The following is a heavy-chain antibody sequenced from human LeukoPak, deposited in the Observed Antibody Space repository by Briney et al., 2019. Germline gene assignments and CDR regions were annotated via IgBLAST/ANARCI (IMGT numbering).Heavy chain of an antibody. CDR2: VYYTGST. Sequence: PSQTLSLTCTVSGGSISSSYWGWIRHHPGKGLESLGSVYYTGSTYHNPSLKSRVTMSIDTSRNQFSLKLSSVTAADTAMYYCAREDSGISDNAFDIWGQGTMVTISS. CDR3: AREDSGISDNAFDI. V-gene: IGHV4-39*07. D-gene: IGHD1-26*01. J-gene: IGHJ3*02. CDR1: GGSISSSY.